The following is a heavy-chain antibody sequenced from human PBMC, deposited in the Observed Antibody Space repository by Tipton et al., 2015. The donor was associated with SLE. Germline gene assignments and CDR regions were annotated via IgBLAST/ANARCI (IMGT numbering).Heavy chain of an antibody. CDR1: GYTFTSHG. Sequence: QLVQSGAEVKKPGASVKVSCKASGYTFTSHGISWVRQAPGQGLEWMGWISPYNGNTNYAQRVQGRVTMTTDTSTSTAYMELRSLRSDDTAVYYGARIRTMRGVVIKPHAFDSWGQGTMVTVSS. CDR3: ARIRTMRGVVIKPHAFDS. V-gene: IGHV1-18*01. CDR2: ISPYNGNT. D-gene: IGHD3-22*01. J-gene: IGHJ3*02.